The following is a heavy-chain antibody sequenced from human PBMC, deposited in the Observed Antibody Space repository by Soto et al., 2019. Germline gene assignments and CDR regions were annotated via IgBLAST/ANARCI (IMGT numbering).Heavy chain of an antibody. CDR3: ARDLSYYYGSGSYYWIYGMDV. CDR2: IYYSGST. V-gene: IGHV4-30-4*01. Sequence: PSETLSLTCTVSGGSISSGDYYWSWIRQPPGKGLEWIGYIYYSGSTYYNPSLKSRVTISVDTSKNQFSLKLSSVTAADTAVYYCARDLSYYYGSGSYYWIYGMDVWGQGTTVTVSS. CDR1: GGSISSGDYY. D-gene: IGHD3-10*01. J-gene: IGHJ6*02.